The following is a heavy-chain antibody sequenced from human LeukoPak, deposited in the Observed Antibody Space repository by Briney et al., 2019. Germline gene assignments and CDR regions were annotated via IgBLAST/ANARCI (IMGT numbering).Heavy chain of an antibody. V-gene: IGHV3-23*01. CDR2: ISGSGGST. J-gene: IGHJ3*02. Sequence: GGSLRLSCAASRFTFSSYAMNWVRQAPGKGLEWVSAISGSGGSTYYADSVKGRFTISRDNSKNTLYLQMNSLRAEDTAVYYCAXXXYCXGGSCYSVDXWGQGTMXTVSS. CDR3: AXXXYCXGGSCYSVDX. D-gene: IGHD2-15*01. CDR1: RFTFSSYA.